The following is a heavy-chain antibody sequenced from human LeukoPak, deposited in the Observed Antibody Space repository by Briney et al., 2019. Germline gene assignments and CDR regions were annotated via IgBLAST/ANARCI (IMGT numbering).Heavy chain of an antibody. D-gene: IGHD5/OR15-5a*01. CDR2: INPHSGAT. V-gene: IGHV1-2*02. CDR1: VYGFSDVY. Sequence: ASVKVSCKASVYGFSDVYFNWVRQAPGQGLEWMGWINPHSGATNYAQRFQGRVSMDASIDTAYMELSRLTSDDTAVYYCATSSSVTHTRDPWGQGTLVTVSS. J-gene: IGHJ5*02. CDR3: ATSSSVTHTRDP.